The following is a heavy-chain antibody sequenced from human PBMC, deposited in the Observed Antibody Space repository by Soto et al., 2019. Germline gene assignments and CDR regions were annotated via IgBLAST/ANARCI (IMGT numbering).Heavy chain of an antibody. J-gene: IGHJ6*02. CDR3: AQGVVVTADGMDV. D-gene: IGHD2-21*02. Sequence: EVQLLESGGGLVQPGGSLRLSGAASGFTFSSYAMSWVRQAPGKGLEWVSAISGSGGSTYYADSVKGRFTISRDNSKNTLYLQMNSLRAEDTAVYYCAQGVVVTADGMDVWGQGTTVTVSS. CDR1: GFTFSSYA. CDR2: ISGSGGST. V-gene: IGHV3-23*01.